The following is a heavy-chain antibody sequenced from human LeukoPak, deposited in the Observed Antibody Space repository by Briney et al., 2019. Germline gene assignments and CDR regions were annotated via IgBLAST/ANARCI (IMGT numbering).Heavy chain of an antibody. CDR2: IYYSGST. D-gene: IGHD2-21*02. V-gene: IGHV4-59*12. CDR1: GGSISSYY. Sequence: SETLSLTCIVSGGSISSYYWSWIRQPPGKGLEWIGYIYYSGSTNYNPSLKSRVTISVDTSKNQFSLKLSSVTAADTAVYYCAREERVAYCGGDCHGLIDIWGQGTMVTVSS. CDR3: AREERVAYCGGDCHGLIDI. J-gene: IGHJ3*02.